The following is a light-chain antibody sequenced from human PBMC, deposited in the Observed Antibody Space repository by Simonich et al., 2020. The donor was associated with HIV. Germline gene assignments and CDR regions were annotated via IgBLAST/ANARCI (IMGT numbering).Light chain of an antibody. J-gene: IGKJ2*01. V-gene: IGKV1-39*01. CDR3: HQSYSNPRT. CDR1: QSIRTY. CDR2: AAS. Sequence: DIQITQSPSSLSASVGDRVTVACRASQSIRTYLNWYQQKPGKAPKLLIYAASSLQSGGPSSFSGSGSGTDFTLTINSLQPEDFATYYCHQSYSNPRTFGQGTKLEIK.